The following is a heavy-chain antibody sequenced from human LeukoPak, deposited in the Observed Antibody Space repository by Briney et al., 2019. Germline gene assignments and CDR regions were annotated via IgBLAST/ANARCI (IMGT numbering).Heavy chain of an antibody. J-gene: IGHJ3*02. CDR3: ARGSGWAFDI. D-gene: IGHD6-19*01. CDR1: GLTFSSYW. V-gene: IGHV3-7*04. CDR2: IKKDGSAK. Sequence: GGSLTLSCALSGLTFSSYWMTWVRQAPGKGLEWVAIIKKDGSAKYYVDSVRGRFTISRDNAENSLYLQLNSLRAEDTAVYYCARGSGWAFDIWGQGTTVTVSS.